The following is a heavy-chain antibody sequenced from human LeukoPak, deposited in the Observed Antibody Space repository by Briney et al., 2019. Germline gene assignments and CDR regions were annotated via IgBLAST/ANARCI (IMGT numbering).Heavy chain of an antibody. Sequence: SETLSLTCTVSGGSISSGNKYWSWIRQPAGKGLEWIGRFHTGGSTNYNPSLKSRVTISVDTTKNHFSLKLSSVTAADTAVYFCARVDGSCSGGSCPSGNWFDPWGQGTLVTVSS. V-gene: IGHV4-61*02. CDR1: GGSISSGNKY. CDR3: ARVDGSCSGGSCPSGNWFDP. D-gene: IGHD2-15*01. J-gene: IGHJ5*02. CDR2: FHTGGST.